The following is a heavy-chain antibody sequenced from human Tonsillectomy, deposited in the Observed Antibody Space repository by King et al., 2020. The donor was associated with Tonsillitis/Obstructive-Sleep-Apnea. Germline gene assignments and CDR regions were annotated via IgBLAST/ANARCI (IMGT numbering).Heavy chain of an antibody. CDR3: ARDEGYCSGGSCQGDFDY. Sequence: VQLVESGGGVVRPGGSLRLSCAASGFTFDDYGMSWVRQAPGKGLEWVSGINWNGGSTGYADSVNGRFTISRDNAKNSRYLHMNSLRAEDTALYYCARDEGYCSGGSCQGDFDYWGQGTLVTVSS. J-gene: IGHJ4*02. CDR2: INWNGGST. CDR1: GFTFDDYG. V-gene: IGHV3-20*04. D-gene: IGHD2-15*01.